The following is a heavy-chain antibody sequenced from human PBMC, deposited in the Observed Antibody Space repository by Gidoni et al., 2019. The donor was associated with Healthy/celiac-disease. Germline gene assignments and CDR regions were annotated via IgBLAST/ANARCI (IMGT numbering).Heavy chain of an antibody. V-gene: IGHV1-69*06. J-gene: IGHJ4*02. D-gene: IGHD3-3*01. CDR3: AIQGYDFWSGYPTAYFDY. CDR2: IIPIFGTA. CDR1: GGTFSSYA. Sequence: QVQLVQSGAEVKKPGSSVKVSCKASGGTFSSYAISWVRQAPGQGLEWMGGIIPIFGTANYAQKFQGRVTITADKSTSTAYMELSSLRSEDTAVYYCAIQGYDFWSGYPTAYFDYWGQGTLVTVSS.